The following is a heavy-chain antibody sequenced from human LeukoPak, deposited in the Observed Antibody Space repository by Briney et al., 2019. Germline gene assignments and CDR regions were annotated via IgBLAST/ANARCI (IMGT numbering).Heavy chain of an antibody. J-gene: IGHJ4*02. CDR1: DDPFISTSYY. D-gene: IGHD5-18*01. CDR2: ISYRGIT. CDR3: AIIPGYSYAKRVEGN. V-gene: IGHV4-39*07. Sequence: SETLSLTCTVSDDPFISTSYYWGWIRQSPGRGLEWIGSISYRGITYYSQSLKSRVTMSVDTSKNQFSLKLSSVTAADTAVYYCAIIPGYSYAKRVEGNWGQGTLVTVSS.